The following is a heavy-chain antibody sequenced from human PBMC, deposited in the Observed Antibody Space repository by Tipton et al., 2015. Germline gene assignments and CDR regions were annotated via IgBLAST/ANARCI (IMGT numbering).Heavy chain of an antibody. CDR1: GFTFSSYW. D-gene: IGHD6-19*01. CDR3: ARPVYSSGWSPFDY. J-gene: IGHJ4*02. CDR2: IYSGGST. V-gene: IGHV3-53*01. Sequence: SLRLSCAASGFTFSSYWMSWVRQAPGKGLEWVSVIYSGGSTYYADSVKGRFTISRDNSKNTLYLQMNSLRAEDTAVYYCARPVYSSGWSPFDYWGQGTLVTVSS.